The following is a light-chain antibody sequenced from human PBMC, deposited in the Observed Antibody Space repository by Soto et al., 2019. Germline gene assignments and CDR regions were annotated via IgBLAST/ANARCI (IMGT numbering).Light chain of an antibody. CDR1: GSYNF. Sequence: QSALTQPASVSGSPGQSITISCTVGSYNFVSWYQQHPGKAPKVLIYEVSKRPSGVSDRFSGSKSGNTASLTISGLQAEDEADYYCCSDAGRSTYVSGTGTKVTVL. V-gene: IGLV2-23*02. J-gene: IGLJ1*01. CDR3: CSDAGRSTYV. CDR2: EVS.